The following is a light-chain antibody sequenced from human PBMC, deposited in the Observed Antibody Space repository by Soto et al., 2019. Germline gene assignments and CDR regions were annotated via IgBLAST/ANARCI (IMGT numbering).Light chain of an antibody. CDR3: YSSAGSYPFV. J-gene: IGLJ1*01. CDR2: DVT. V-gene: IGLV2-11*01. Sequence: QSALTQPRSVSGSPGQSVTISCIGTSSDVGAYNYVSWYQQHPGKAPKLMIYDVTKRPSGVPDRFSASKSGNTASLTISGLQAHYEADYYCYSSAGSYPFVFGTGTKLTVL. CDR1: SSDVGAYNY.